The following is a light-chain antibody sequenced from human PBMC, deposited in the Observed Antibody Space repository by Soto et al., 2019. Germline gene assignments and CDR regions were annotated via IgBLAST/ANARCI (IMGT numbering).Light chain of an antibody. CDR2: WAS. Sequence: SCKPSQSVLFSTNNKNYLAWYQQKPGQPPKLLIYWASTRESGVPDRFSGSGSATDFTLTITSVQAEDVAIYYCQQYYSTPLTFGGGTKVEIK. CDR3: QQYYSTPLT. V-gene: IGKV4-1*01. CDR1: QSVLFSTNNKNY. J-gene: IGKJ4*01.